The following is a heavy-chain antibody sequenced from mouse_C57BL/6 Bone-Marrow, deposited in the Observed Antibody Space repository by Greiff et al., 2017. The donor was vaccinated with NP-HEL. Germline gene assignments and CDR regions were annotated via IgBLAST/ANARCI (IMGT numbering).Heavy chain of an antibody. D-gene: IGHD1-1*01. CDR1: GYAFSSSW. Sequence: QVQLKESGPELVKPGASVKISCKASGYAFSSSWMNWVKQRPGKGLEWIGRIYPGDGDTNYNGKFKGKATLTADKSSSTAYMQLSSLTSEDSAVYFCARNYGDYWGQGTTLTVSS. V-gene: IGHV1-82*01. CDR2: IYPGDGDT. CDR3: ARNYGDY. J-gene: IGHJ2*01.